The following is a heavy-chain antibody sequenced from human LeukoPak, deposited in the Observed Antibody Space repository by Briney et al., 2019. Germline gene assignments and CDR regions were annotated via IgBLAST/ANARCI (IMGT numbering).Heavy chain of an antibody. V-gene: IGHV1-69*13. CDR1: GGTVSSYA. CDR3: ASDILTGNYYYYGMDV. Sequence: ASVKVSCKASGGTVSSYAISWVRQAPGQGLEWMGGIIPIFGTANYAQKFQGRVTITADESTSTAYMELSSLRSEDTAVYYCASDILTGNYYYYGMDVWGKGTTVTVSS. J-gene: IGHJ6*04. CDR2: IIPIFGTA. D-gene: IGHD3-9*01.